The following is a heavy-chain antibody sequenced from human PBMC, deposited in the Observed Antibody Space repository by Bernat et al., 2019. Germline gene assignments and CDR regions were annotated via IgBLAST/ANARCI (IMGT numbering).Heavy chain of an antibody. CDR1: GYTFTSYY. V-gene: IGHV1-46*03. J-gene: IGHJ4*02. CDR3: ASSPRIVEMATTWEFDY. Sequence: QVQLVQSGAEVKKPGASVKVSCKASGYTFTSYYMHWVRQAPGQGLEWMGIINPSGGSTSYAQKFQGRVTMTRDTSTSTVYMELSSLRSEDTAVYYCASSPRIVEMATTWEFDYWGQGTLVTVSS. CDR2: INPSGGST. D-gene: IGHD2-15*01.